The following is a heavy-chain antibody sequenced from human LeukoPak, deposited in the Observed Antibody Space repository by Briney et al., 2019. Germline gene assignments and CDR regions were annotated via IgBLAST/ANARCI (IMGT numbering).Heavy chain of an antibody. CDR1: GGSISSYY. Sequence: PSETLSLTCTVSGGSISSYYWSWIRQRAGKGLEWIGRIYTSGSTNYNPSLKSRVTMSVDTSKNQFSLKLSSVTAADTAVYYCARVRRDGYNYLFDYWGQGTLVTVSS. D-gene: IGHD5-24*01. CDR3: ARVRRDGYNYLFDY. J-gene: IGHJ4*02. V-gene: IGHV4-4*07. CDR2: IYTSGST.